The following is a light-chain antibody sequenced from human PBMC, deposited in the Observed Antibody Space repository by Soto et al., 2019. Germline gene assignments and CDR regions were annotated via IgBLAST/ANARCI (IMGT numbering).Light chain of an antibody. CDR3: QQRSNWPPGYT. Sequence: EIVLTQSPATLSLSPGERATLSCRASQSVSSYLAWYQQKPGQAPRLLIYDASNRATGIPARFSGSGSGTGFTLTISSREPEDFAVYYCQQRSNWPPGYTFGQGTKLEIK. CDR1: QSVSSY. CDR2: DAS. V-gene: IGKV3-11*01. J-gene: IGKJ2*01.